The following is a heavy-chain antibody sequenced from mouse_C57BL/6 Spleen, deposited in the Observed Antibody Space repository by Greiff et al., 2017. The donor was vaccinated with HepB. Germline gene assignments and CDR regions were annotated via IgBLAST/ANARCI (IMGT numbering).Heavy chain of an antibody. Sequence: EVKLMESGGGLVKPGGSLKLSCAASGSTFSSYAMSWVRQTPEKRLEWVATISDGGSYTYYPDNVKGRFTISRDNAKNNLYLQMSHLKSEDTAMYYCARDGSSSWFAYWGQGTLVTVSA. D-gene: IGHD1-1*01. CDR2: ISDGGSYT. V-gene: IGHV5-4*01. J-gene: IGHJ3*01. CDR1: GSTFSSYA. CDR3: ARDGSSSWFAY.